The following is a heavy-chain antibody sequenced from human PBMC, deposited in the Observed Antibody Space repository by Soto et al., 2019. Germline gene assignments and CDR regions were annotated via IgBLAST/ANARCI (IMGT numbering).Heavy chain of an antibody. CDR3: ARHPSDFWFDP. J-gene: IGHJ5*02. Sequence: SETLSLTCTVSGGSISSSSYFWGWFRQPPGKGLEWIGSIYYSGSTYYNPSLKSRVTVSVDTSKNQFSLKLSSVTAADTAVYYCARHPSDFWFDPWGQGTLVTVSS. V-gene: IGHV4-39*01. CDR2: IYYSGST. CDR1: GGSISSSSYF. D-gene: IGHD2-21*02.